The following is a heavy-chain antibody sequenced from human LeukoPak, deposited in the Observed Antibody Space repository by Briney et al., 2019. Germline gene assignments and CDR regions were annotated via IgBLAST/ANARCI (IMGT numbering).Heavy chain of an antibody. CDR1: GFTVSSNY. V-gene: IGHV3-53*01. D-gene: IGHD1-26*01. CDR3: TTRWGIVGATPADY. Sequence: GGSLRLSCAASGFTVSSNYMSWVRQAPGKGLEWVSVIYSGGSTYYADSVKGRFTISRDNSKNTLYLQMNSLRAEDTAVYYCTTRWGIVGATPADYWGQGTLVTVSS. CDR2: IYSGGST. J-gene: IGHJ4*02.